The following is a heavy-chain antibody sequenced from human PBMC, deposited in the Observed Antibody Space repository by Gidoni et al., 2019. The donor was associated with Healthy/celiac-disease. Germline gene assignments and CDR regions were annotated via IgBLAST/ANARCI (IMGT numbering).Heavy chain of an antibody. CDR2: INHSGNT. CDR3: ARVLVGGLGDY. J-gene: IGHJ4*02. CDR1: GGSFSGYY. Sequence: QVQLQQWGAGLLKPSETLSLTCAVYGGSFSGYYCSWIRQPPGKGLEWIGEINHSGNTNYNPSLKSRVTISVDTSKNQFSLKLSSVTAADTAVYYCARVLVGGLGDYWGQGTLVTVSS. D-gene: IGHD3-9*01. V-gene: IGHV4-34*01.